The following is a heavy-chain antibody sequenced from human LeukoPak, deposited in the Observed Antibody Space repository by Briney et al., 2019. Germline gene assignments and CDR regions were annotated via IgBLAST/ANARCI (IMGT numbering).Heavy chain of an antibody. CDR1: GFTFSSYA. CDR2: IGGSGSST. D-gene: IGHD4-17*01. CDR3: AKGATLHDYGDYWLY. Sequence: GGSLRLSCAASGFTFSSYAMSWVRQVPGKGLEWVSGIGGSGSSTYYADSVKGRFTISRDNSKNTLYLQMNSLRAEDTAVYYCAKGATLHDYGDYWLYWGQGTLVTVSS. J-gene: IGHJ4*02. V-gene: IGHV3-23*01.